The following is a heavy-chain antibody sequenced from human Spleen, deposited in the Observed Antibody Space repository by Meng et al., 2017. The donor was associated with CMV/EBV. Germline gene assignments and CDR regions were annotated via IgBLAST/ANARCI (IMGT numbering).Heavy chain of an antibody. CDR1: GYPFTSYG. J-gene: IGHJ4*02. CDR2: ISVYNGNT. V-gene: IGHV1-18*01. CDR3: ARGDNWNYLDY. D-gene: IGHD1-1*01. Sequence: SCKASGYPFTSYGINWVRQAPGQGLEWMGWISVYNGNTNYPQKLQGRVTMTTDTSTSTAYMELRSLRSDDTALYYCARGDNWNYLDYWGQGTLVTVSS.